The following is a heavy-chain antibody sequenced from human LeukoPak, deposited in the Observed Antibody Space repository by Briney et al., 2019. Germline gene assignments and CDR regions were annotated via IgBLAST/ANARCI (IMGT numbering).Heavy chain of an antibody. D-gene: IGHD3-16*01. J-gene: IGHJ5*02. CDR1: GFIFRSYG. CDR3: AKDGIMHSNGPPEFDP. V-gene: IGHV3-30*02. CDR2: IHFDGSNE. Sequence: GGSLRLSCVASGFIFRSYGIHWVRQAPGKGLEWVTFIHFDGSNEYYADFVKGRFTISRDNSKNTVYLQMNSPRAEDAAVYYCAKDGIMHSNGPPEFDPWGQGTLVSVSS.